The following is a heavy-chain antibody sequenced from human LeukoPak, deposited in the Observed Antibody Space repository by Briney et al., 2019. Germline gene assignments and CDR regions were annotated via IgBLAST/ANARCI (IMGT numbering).Heavy chain of an antibody. CDR3: ARDHHRRLYDSQARDTFDL. V-gene: IGHV3-23*01. Sequence: PGGALRLSCAASGFTFSSYAMSWVRQAPGKGLEWVSAISGSGGSTYYADSVKGRFTISRDNSKNSLYLQMSSLRAEDTAVYYCARDHHRRLYDSQARDTFDLWGQGTMVTVSS. CDR2: ISGSGGST. J-gene: IGHJ3*01. CDR1: GFTFSSYA. D-gene: IGHD3-22*01.